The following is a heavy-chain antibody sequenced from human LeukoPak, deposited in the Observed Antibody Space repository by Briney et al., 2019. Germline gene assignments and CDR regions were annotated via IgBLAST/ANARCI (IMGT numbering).Heavy chain of an antibody. Sequence: SVKVSCKASGGTFSSYAISWVRQAPGQGLEWMGRIIPIFGTANYAQKFQGRVTITTDESTSTAYMELSSLRSEDTAVYYCARVILPDGRPMGYWGQGTLVTVSS. V-gene: IGHV1-69*05. CDR1: GGTFSSYA. D-gene: IGHD3-10*01. CDR2: IIPIFGTA. J-gene: IGHJ4*02. CDR3: ARVILPDGRPMGY.